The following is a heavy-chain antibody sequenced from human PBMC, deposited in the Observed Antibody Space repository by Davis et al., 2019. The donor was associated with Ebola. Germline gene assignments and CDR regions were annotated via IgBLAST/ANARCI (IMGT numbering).Heavy chain of an antibody. CDR2: ISANSNFR. D-gene: IGHD2-8*02. Sequence: PGGSLRLSCTASGLDFYTYTMTWVRQAPGKGLQWVSSISANSNFRYYADSLEGRFTISRDNAKNSLYLQMNSLRAEDTAVYYSSRDVAGGPLDYWGQGTLVTVSS. CDR1: GLDFYTYT. CDR3: SRDVAGGPLDY. V-gene: IGHV3-21*01. J-gene: IGHJ4*02.